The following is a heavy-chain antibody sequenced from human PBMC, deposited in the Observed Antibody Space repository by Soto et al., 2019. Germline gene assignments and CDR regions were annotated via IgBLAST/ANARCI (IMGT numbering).Heavy chain of an antibody. Sequence: QVQLVQSGAEVKKPGASVKVSCKASGYSFTSYGISWVRQAPGQGLEWMGWISAYNGNTKYAQKLQGRVTMTTDTCTSTAYLELRSLISDDTVVYYCARDLALALSDYWGQGTLVTVSS. CDR1: GYSFTSYG. J-gene: IGHJ4*02. V-gene: IGHV1-18*01. CDR3: ARDLALALSDY. D-gene: IGHD6-19*01. CDR2: ISAYNGNT.